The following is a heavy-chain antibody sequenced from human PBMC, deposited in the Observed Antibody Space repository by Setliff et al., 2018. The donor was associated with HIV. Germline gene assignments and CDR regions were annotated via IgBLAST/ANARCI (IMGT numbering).Heavy chain of an antibody. CDR1: GVSINRTDHY. CDR3: ARVPVAGANWFDP. V-gene: IGHV4-39*01. CDR2: VSQSGST. Sequence: SETLSLTCSVSGVSINRTDHYWGWIRQSPGKRLEWIGSVSQSGSTYYNPSLKSRITISVDRSKNLFSLKLISVTAADQGVYYCARVPVAGANWFDPWGQGTLVTV. D-gene: IGHD2-21*01. J-gene: IGHJ5*02.